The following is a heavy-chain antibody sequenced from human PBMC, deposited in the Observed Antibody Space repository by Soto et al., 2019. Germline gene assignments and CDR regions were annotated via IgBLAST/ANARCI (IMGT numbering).Heavy chain of an antibody. V-gene: IGHV5-51*01. D-gene: IGHD5-18*01. J-gene: IGHJ2*01. CDR1: EDSFTGYW. CDR3: ARHPPTPPALVTWYFDR. Sequence: PGESLKISCKGSEDSFTGYWIAWVRQIPGKGLEWVGDIYPGDSDTRYSPSFQGHVTISVDKSISTAYLQWSSLKASDTATYYCARHPPTPPALVTWYFDRGGRGTLVTVSS. CDR2: IYPGDSDT.